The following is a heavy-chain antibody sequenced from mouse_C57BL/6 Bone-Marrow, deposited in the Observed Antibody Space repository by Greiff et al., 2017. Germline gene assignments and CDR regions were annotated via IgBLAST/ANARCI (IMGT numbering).Heavy chain of an antibody. V-gene: IGHV5-16*01. CDR3: ARGYGGFAY. CDR2: INYDGSST. D-gene: IGHD1-1*02. J-gene: IGHJ3*01. Sequence: LQESEGGLVQPGSSMKLSCTASGFTFSDYYMAWVRQVPEKGLEWVANINYDGSSTYYLDSLKSRFIISRDNAKNILYLQMSSLTSEDTATYYCARGYGGFAYGGQGTLVTVSA. CDR1: GFTFSDYY.